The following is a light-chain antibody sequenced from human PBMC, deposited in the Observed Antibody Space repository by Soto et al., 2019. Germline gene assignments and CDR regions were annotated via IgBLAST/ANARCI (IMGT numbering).Light chain of an antibody. CDR2: YDS. V-gene: IGLV3-21*04. Sequence: SYELTQPPSVSVGPGKTARITCGGNNIGSKSVHWYQQKPGQAPVLVIYYDSDRPSGIPERFSGSNSGNTATLTISRVEAGDEADYYSQVWDSSSDHVVFGGGTKLTVL. CDR1: NIGSKS. J-gene: IGLJ2*01. CDR3: QVWDSSSDHVV.